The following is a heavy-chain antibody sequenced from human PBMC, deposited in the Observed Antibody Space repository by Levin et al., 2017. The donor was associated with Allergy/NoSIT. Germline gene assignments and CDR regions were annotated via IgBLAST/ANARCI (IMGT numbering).Heavy chain of an antibody. J-gene: IGHJ3*01. D-gene: IGHD1-20*01. V-gene: IGHV4-39*07. CDR1: NDSITSRSAY. Sequence: SETLSLTCTVSNDSITSRSAYWGWIRQSPGKGLEWIVSTYYTGNTYYNPSLQRRVTTSVDTSKNQFSLKLSSVTAADTAIYYCARDQNAHLIGKRADGFDVWGQGTLVTVSS. CDR2: TYYTGNT. CDR3: ARDQNAHLIGKRADGFDV.